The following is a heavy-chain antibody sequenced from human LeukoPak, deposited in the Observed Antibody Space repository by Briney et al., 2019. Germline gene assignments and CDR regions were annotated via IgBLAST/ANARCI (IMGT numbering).Heavy chain of an antibody. CDR3: ARELSLSYLPAAIEYYMDV. CDR1: GYTFTSYG. J-gene: IGHJ6*03. CDR2: ISAYNGNT. V-gene: IGHV1-18*01. Sequence: ASVKVSCKASGYTFTSYGISWVRQAPGQGLEWMGWISAYNGNTNYAQKLQGRVTMTTDTSTSTAYMELRSLRSDDTAVYYCARELSLSYLPAAIEYYMDVWGKGTTVTVSS. D-gene: IGHD2-2*01.